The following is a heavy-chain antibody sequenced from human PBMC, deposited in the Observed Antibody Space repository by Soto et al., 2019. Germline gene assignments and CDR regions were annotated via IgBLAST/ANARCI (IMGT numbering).Heavy chain of an antibody. Sequence: QEQLQESGPGLVKPSETLSLTCTVSGHSITSTDYYWGWIRQPPGKGLEWIGSVYYTGNTYYSPSLKSRVTISVDTSKNQFSLKLKSTPAADTALYSCARLKIGRRSHDWSFDLWGRGTLVIVSS. V-gene: IGHV4-39*01. CDR1: GHSITSTDYY. D-gene: IGHD1-26*01. CDR2: VYYTGNT. CDR3: ARLKIGRRSHDWSFDL. J-gene: IGHJ2*01.